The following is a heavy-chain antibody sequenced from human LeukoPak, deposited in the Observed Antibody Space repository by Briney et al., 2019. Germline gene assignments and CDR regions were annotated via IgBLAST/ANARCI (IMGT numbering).Heavy chain of an antibody. CDR3: ARDRTSRYCMDG. V-gene: IGHV3-11*01. CDR2: INTNSSTI. CDR1: GFTFSDHY. Sequence: PGGALRLSCAASGFTFSDHYMNWIRQAPGKGLEWVASINTNSSTIYYAYSVKGRFTIPKDNQKKSLYIQMNRLTEEDTDVYDCARDRTSRYCMDGWVQ. D-gene: IGHD1-7*01. J-gene: IGHJ6*01.